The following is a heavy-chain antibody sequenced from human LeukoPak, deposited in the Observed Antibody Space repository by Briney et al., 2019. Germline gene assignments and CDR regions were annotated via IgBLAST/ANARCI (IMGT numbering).Heavy chain of an antibody. D-gene: IGHD4-23*01. CDR2: IRSKAYGGTT. V-gene: IGHV3-49*03. CDR3: TRDGAGYGGDDHYYFDY. J-gene: IGHJ4*02. Sequence: GGSLRLSCTASGFTFGDYAMSWFRQAPGKGLEWVGFIRSKAYGGTTEYAASVKGRFTISRDDSKSIAYLQMNSLKTEDTAVYYCTRDGAGYGGDDHYYFDYWGQGTLVTVSS. CDR1: GFTFGDYA.